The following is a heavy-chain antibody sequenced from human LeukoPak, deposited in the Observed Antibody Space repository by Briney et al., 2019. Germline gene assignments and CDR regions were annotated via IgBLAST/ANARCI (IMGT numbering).Heavy chain of an antibody. CDR2: IIPIFGTA. CDR3: ARGGAPIVASAFDI. CDR1: GGTFSSYA. D-gene: IGHD2-15*01. J-gene: IGHJ3*02. Sequence: SVKVSCKASGGTFSSYAISWVRQAPGQGLEWMGGIIPIFGTANYAQKFQGRVTITADESTSTAYMELSSLRSEDTAVYYCARGGAPIVASAFDIWGQGTMVTVSS. V-gene: IGHV1-69*01.